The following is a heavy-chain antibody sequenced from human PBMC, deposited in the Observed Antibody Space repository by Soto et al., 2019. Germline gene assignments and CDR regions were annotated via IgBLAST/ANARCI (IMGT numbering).Heavy chain of an antibody. CDR2: IYPGDSDT. V-gene: IGHV5-51*01. CDR1: GYSFTSYW. J-gene: IGHJ5*02. D-gene: IGHD2-2*01. Sequence: PXEFLKISFTGFGYSFTSYWIGWVRQIPGKGLEWMGIIYPGDSDTRYSPSFQGQVTISADKSITTAYLQWSSLKASDTAMYYCARGYCTTTICDPWFDPWGQGTLVTVSS. CDR3: ARGYCTTTICDPWFDP.